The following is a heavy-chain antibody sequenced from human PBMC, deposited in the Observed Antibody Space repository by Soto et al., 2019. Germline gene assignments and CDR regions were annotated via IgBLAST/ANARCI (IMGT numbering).Heavy chain of an antibody. CDR2: ISSSSGGTI. Sequence: QVQLVESGGGLVKPGGSLRLSCAASGFTFSDYYMNWVRQAPGKGLEWVSYISSSSGGTIYYADSVKGRFTISRDTAKHSLHLQMNGLRAEDTAVYYCAGEQERRGDSSGYYVIDAFDIWGQGTLVTVSS. V-gene: IGHV3-11*01. CDR3: AGEQERRGDSSGYYVIDAFDI. CDR1: GFTFSDYY. D-gene: IGHD3-22*01. J-gene: IGHJ3*02.